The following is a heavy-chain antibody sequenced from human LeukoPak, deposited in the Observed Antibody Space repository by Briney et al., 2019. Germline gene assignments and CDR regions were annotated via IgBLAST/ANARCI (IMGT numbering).Heavy chain of an antibody. CDR1: GFTFSSFA. V-gene: IGHV3-23*01. Sequence: GGSLRLSCAASGFTFSSFAMSWVRQAPEKGLEWVSSISGFAGSIYYADSVKGRFTISRDNSKNTLNLQMNSLRADDTAVYYCAKDSGFAYSSSWYRVDAFDIWGQGTMVTVSS. CDR2: ISGFAGSI. J-gene: IGHJ3*02. CDR3: AKDSGFAYSSSWYRVDAFDI. D-gene: IGHD6-13*01.